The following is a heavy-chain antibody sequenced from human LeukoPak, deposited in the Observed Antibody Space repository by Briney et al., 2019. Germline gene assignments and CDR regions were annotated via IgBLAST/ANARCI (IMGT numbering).Heavy chain of an antibody. CDR1: GGTFSGYY. D-gene: IGHD3-22*01. CDR3: AKLTPYYYDSSGYRRSPWFDP. V-gene: IGHV4-34*08. Sequence: PSETLSLTCAVYGGTFSGYYWSWIRQPPGKGLEWIGEIKHSGSTNYNPSLKSRVTISVDTSKNQFSLKLSSVTAADTAVYYCAKLTPYYYDSSGYRRSPWFDPWGQGTLVTVSS. CDR2: IKHSGST. J-gene: IGHJ5*02.